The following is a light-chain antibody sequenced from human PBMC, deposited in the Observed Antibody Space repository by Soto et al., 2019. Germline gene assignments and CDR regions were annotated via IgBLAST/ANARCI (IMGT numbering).Light chain of an antibody. Sequence: VLSQSPAILSLSPGERATLSCRASQSVSNYLAWYQQKPGQAPRLLIYDASNRATGIPVRFSGSGSGTDFTLTISSLEPEDFAVYYCQQRSNWPPITFGHGTRMEIK. CDR1: QSVSNY. CDR3: QQRSNWPPIT. J-gene: IGKJ5*01. CDR2: DAS. V-gene: IGKV3-11*01.